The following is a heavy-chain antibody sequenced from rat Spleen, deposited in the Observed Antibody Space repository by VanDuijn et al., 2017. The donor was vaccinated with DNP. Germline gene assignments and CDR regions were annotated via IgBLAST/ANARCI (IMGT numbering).Heavy chain of an antibody. V-gene: IGHV5-41*01. Sequence: EVQLVESGGGLVQPGSSLKVSCVASGFTFSSYVMHWFRQAPENGIEWLAFINTDSSNTHYAETVKGRFIISRDNAKNTVDMQLSSLRSEDTAMYYCARERGYSRYFDYWGQGVMVTVSS. J-gene: IGHJ2*01. CDR1: GFTFSSYV. D-gene: IGHD4-3*01. CDR3: ARERGYSRYFDY. CDR2: INTDSSNT.